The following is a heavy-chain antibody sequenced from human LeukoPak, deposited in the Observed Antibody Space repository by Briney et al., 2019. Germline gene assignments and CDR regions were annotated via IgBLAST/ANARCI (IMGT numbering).Heavy chain of an antibody. CDR3: ARDRGPYDSSGYFDFDY. V-gene: IGHV4-31*03. D-gene: IGHD3-22*01. CDR2: IYYSRST. Sequence: PSQTLSLTCTVSGGSISSGGYYWSWIRQHPGKGLEWIGYIYYSRSTYYNPSLKSRVTISVDTSKNQFSLKLSSVTAADTAVYYCARDRGPYDSSGYFDFDYWGQGTLVTVSS. CDR1: GGSISSGGYY. J-gene: IGHJ4*02.